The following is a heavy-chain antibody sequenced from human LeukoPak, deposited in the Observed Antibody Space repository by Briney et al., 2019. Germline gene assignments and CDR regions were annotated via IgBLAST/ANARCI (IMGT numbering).Heavy chain of an antibody. CDR2: ISSNGGTT. J-gene: IGHJ4*02. CDR3: ARTPSGVVVITSYDY. D-gene: IGHD3-22*01. Sequence: GGSLRLSCAASGFTFSTYTMHWVRQAPGKGLEYVSAISSNGGTTYYANSVKGRFTISRDNSKNTLYLQMGSLRAEDMAVYYCARTPSGVVVITSYDYWGQGTLVTVSS. CDR1: GFTFSTYT. V-gene: IGHV3-64*01.